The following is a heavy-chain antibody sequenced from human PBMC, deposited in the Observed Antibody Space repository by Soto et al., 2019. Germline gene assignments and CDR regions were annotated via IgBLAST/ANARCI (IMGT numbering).Heavy chain of an antibody. Sequence: GGSMRISCAASRFTFSSYAMHWVRKAPGKGLEWVAVISYDGSNKYYADSVKGRFTISRDNSKNTLYLQMNSLRAEDTAVYYCASADPGGSYYYYYGMDVWGQGTTVTVSS. D-gene: IGHD6-25*01. CDR2: ISYDGSNK. CDR1: RFTFSSYA. J-gene: IGHJ6*02. V-gene: IGHV3-30-3*01. CDR3: ASADPGGSYYYYYGMDV.